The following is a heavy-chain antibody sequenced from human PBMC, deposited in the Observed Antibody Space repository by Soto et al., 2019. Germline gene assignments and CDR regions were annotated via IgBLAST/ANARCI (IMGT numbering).Heavy chain of an antibody. Sequence: QGQLVESGGGLVKPGGSLRLYCAASGFTFSDYYMSWIRQAPGKGLEWVSYISSSGSTIYYADSVKGRFTISRDNAKNSLYLKMNSLRAEDTAVYYCASPTVTPHYGMDVWGQGTTVTVSS. V-gene: IGHV3-11*01. CDR3: ASPTVTPHYGMDV. D-gene: IGHD4-17*01. J-gene: IGHJ6*02. CDR2: ISSSGSTI. CDR1: GFTFSDYY.